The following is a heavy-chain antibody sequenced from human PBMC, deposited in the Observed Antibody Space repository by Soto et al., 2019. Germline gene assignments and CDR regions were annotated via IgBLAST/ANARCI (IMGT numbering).Heavy chain of an antibody. Sequence: QVQLQESGPGLVKPSGTLSLTCAVSGGSISSSNWWSWVRQPPGKGLEWIGEIYHSVSTNYNPSLKSQVTISVAKSKNQFSLKLSSVTAAGTAVYYCARADASSGWPHFDYWGQGTLVTVSS. D-gene: IGHD6-19*01. CDR3: ARADASSGWPHFDY. CDR1: GGSISSSNW. J-gene: IGHJ4*02. CDR2: IYHSVST. V-gene: IGHV4-4*02.